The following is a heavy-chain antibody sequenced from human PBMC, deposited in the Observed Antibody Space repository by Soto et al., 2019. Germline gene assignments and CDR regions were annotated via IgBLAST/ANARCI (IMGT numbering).Heavy chain of an antibody. CDR2: ISSSGRTI. Sequence: QVQLVESGGGLVKPGGSLRLSCAASGFTFSDYYMSWIRQAPGKGLEWVSYISSSGRTIYYADSVKGRFTISRDNAKNSLYLQINSLRGEDTAVYYCAREDGYNYSPYYYYYYGMDVWGQGTTVTVSS. CDR3: AREDGYNYSPYYYYYYGMDV. J-gene: IGHJ6*02. CDR1: GFTFSDYY. D-gene: IGHD5-12*01. V-gene: IGHV3-11*01.